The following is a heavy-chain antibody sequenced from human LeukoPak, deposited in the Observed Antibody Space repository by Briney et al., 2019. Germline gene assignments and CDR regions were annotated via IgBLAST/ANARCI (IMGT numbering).Heavy chain of an antibody. Sequence: RPGGTLRLSCAASGFTFSGFAMSWIRQAPGKGLEWVSSISRSGESTFYADSVRGRFTISRDNSKNTVSLQMESLGAEDTALYYCAKDYAVGSIDYWGQGTLVTVSS. CDR3: AKDYAVGSIDY. D-gene: IGHD3-16*01. CDR2: ISRSGEST. CDR1: GFTFSGFA. V-gene: IGHV3-23*01. J-gene: IGHJ4*02.